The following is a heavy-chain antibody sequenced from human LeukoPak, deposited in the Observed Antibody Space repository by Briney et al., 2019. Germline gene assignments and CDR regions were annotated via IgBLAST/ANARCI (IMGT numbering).Heavy chain of an antibody. V-gene: IGHV4-4*07. CDR3: AREGLNPYYYYYMDV. Sequence: SETLSLTCTVSGGSISSDYWSWIRQPAGKGLEWIGRIYTTGSTNYSPSLKSRVTMSVDTSKDQFSLKLSSVTAADTAVYYCAREGLNPYYYYYMDVWGKGTTVTVSS. CDR1: GGSISSDY. D-gene: IGHD1-14*01. J-gene: IGHJ6*03. CDR2: IYTTGST.